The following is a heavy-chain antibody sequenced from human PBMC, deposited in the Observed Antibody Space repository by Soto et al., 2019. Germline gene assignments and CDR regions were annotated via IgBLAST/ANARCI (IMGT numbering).Heavy chain of an antibody. J-gene: IGHJ6*02. CDR2: RSYEGNNK. D-gene: IGHD2-21*02. CDR1: GFTFSSYG. V-gene: IGHV3-30*18. Sequence: GGSMRLSCAASGFTFSSYGMHWVCKAPGKGLERVAVRSYEGNNKYYANSGKGPFTISRDNSKNTLYLQRNSLRTEDTAVYYCANAYCGGDSYSNYYYGMDVWGQGTTVTVSS. CDR3: ANAYCGGDSYSNYYYGMDV.